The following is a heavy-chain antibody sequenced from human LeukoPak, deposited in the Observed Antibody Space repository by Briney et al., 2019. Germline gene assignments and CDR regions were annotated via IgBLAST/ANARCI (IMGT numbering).Heavy chain of an antibody. CDR1: GYSLTNYW. V-gene: IGHV5-51*01. Sequence: GESLKTSCKGSGYSLTNYWIGWVRQMPGKGLEWMGIIQPGDSNTRYSPSFQGQVTISADKSISTAYLQWSSLKASDTAMYYCARTKMTTVTTSWFDPWGQGTLVTDSS. D-gene: IGHD4-17*01. CDR3: ARTKMTTVTTSWFDP. CDR2: IQPGDSNT. J-gene: IGHJ5*02.